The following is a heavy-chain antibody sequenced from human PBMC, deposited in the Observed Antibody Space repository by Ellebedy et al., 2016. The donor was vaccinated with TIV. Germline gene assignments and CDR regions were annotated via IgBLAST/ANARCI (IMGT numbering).Heavy chain of an antibody. Sequence: GESLKISCAASGVTFSSFAMSWVRQAPGKGLEWVSTISGSGGSTYYADSVKGRFTISRDNAKNSLYLQMNSLRAEDTAVYYCARHTGATRQFDYWGQGTLVTVSS. CDR3: ARHTGATRQFDY. J-gene: IGHJ4*02. V-gene: IGHV3-23*01. D-gene: IGHD1-26*01. CDR1: GVTFSSFA. CDR2: ISGSGGST.